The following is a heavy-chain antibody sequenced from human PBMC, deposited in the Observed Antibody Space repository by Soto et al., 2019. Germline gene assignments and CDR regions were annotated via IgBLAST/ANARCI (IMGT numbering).Heavy chain of an antibody. CDR3: ARGGIGVRGEFYYYYYMDV. V-gene: IGHV1-3*01. D-gene: IGHD3-10*01. Sequence: ASVKVSCKASGYTFTSYAMHWVRQAPGQRLEWMGWINAGNGNTKYSQKFQGRVTITRDTSASTAYMELSSLRSEDTAVYYCARGGIGVRGEFYYYYYMDVWGKGTTVTVSS. CDR2: INAGNGNT. J-gene: IGHJ6*03. CDR1: GYTFTSYA.